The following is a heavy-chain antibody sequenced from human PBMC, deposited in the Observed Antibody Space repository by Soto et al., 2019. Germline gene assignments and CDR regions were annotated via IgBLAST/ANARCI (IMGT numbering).Heavy chain of an antibody. CDR2: INHSGST. J-gene: IGHJ4*02. CDR3: ARHPGYYDILTGYTTYYFDS. V-gene: IGHV4-34*01. CDR1: GGSFSGYY. Sequence: SETLSPTCAVYGGSFSGYYWSWIRQPPGKGLDWIGEINHSGSTNYNPSLKSRVTISVDTSKNQFSLKLSSVTAADTAVYYCARHPGYYDILTGYTTYYFDSWGQGILVTVSS. D-gene: IGHD3-9*01.